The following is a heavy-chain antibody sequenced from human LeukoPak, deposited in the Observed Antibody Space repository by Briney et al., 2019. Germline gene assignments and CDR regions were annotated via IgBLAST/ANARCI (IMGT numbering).Heavy chain of an antibody. J-gene: IGHJ5*02. CDR1: GGSISSRSYY. CDR3: ARQGRNYDSSKDGFDP. V-gene: IGHV4-39*01. D-gene: IGHD3-22*01. Sequence: SETLSLTCTVSGGSISSRSYYWGWIRQPPGKGLEWIGSIYYSGSTYYNPSLKSRVTIYVETSKTQFSLKLSPVTAADTAVYYCARQGRNYDSSKDGFDPWGQGTLVTVSS. CDR2: IYYSGST.